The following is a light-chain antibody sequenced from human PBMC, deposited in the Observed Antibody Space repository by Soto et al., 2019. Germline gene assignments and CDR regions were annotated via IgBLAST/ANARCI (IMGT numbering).Light chain of an antibody. CDR1: QGISNY. V-gene: IGKV1-27*01. Sequence: DIQMTQSPCSLSASVGDRVTITCRASQGISNYLAWYQQKPGKVPKLLIYGASTLQSGVPSRFSGSGSGTDFTLTISSLQPDDVATYFCHSRAFGQGTRLEIK. CDR3: HSRA. CDR2: GAS. J-gene: IGKJ5*01.